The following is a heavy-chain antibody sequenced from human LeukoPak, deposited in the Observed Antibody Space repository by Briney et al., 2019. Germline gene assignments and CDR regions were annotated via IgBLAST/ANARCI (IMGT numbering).Heavy chain of an antibody. D-gene: IGHD5-12*01. V-gene: IGHV3-23*01. CDR1: GFTFSTFA. Sequence: GGSLRLSCAASGFTFSTFAMLWVRQPPGKGLEWVSSIFPSGGEIHYADSVRGRFTISRDNSKSILSLQMNSLRAEDTAVYHCARDLSGYVFDYWGQGTLVTVSS. J-gene: IGHJ4*02. CDR3: ARDLSGYVFDY. CDR2: IFPSGGEI.